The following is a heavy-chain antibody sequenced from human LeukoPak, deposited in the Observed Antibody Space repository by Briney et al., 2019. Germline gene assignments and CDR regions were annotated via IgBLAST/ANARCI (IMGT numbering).Heavy chain of an antibody. J-gene: IGHJ3*02. CDR3: ASLIEMTTEPDDAFDI. CDR1: GFTFSSYA. Sequence: PGGSLRLSCAASGFTFSSYAMSWVRQAPGKGLEWVSAISGSGGSTYYADSVKGRFTISRDNSKNTLYLQMNSLRAEDTAVYYCASLIEMTTEPDDAFDIWGQGTMVTVSS. V-gene: IGHV3-23*01. CDR2: ISGSGGST. D-gene: IGHD4-17*01.